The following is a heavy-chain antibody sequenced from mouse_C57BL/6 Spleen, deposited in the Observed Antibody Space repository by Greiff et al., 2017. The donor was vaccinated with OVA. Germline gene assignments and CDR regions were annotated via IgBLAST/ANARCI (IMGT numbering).Heavy chain of an antibody. CDR1: GYTFTRYW. V-gene: IGHV1-64*01. CDR2: IHPNSGST. Sequence: QVQLQQPGAELVKPGASVKLSCKASGYTFTRYWMHWVKQRPGQGLEWIGMIHPNSGSTNYNEKFKSKATLTVDKSSSTAYMQLSSLTSEDSAVYYCAKGLTGRYFDYWGQGTTLTVSS. J-gene: IGHJ2*01. CDR3: AKGLTGRYFDY. D-gene: IGHD4-1*01.